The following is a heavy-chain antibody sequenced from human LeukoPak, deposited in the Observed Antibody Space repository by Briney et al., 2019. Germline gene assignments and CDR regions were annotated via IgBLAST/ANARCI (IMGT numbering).Heavy chain of an antibody. CDR1: GGSFSDYY. D-gene: IGHD6-19*01. CDR2: IYHSGST. Sequence: SETLSLTCAVYGGSFSDYYWSWIRQVPGKGLEWIGEIYHSGSTNYNPSLKSRVTISVDKSKNQLSLRLNSVTAADTAVYYCVSNGWYSLEYWGQGTLVTVSS. CDR3: VSNGWYSLEY. J-gene: IGHJ4*02. V-gene: IGHV4-34*01.